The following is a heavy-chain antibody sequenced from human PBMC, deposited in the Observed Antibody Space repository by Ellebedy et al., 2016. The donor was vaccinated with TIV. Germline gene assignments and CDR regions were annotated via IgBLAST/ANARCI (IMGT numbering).Heavy chain of an antibody. D-gene: IGHD4-17*01. CDR3: ARPLRSTVTTSIYFDY. Sequence: SETLSLXCTVSGGSISSSSYFWGWIRQPPGKGLEWIGIIYYSGSTYYNPSLNSRVTISVDTSKNQFSLNLGSVTAADTAVYYCARPLRSTVTTSIYFDYWGQGTLVTVSS. V-gene: IGHV4-39*01. J-gene: IGHJ4*02. CDR2: IYYSGST. CDR1: GGSISSSSYF.